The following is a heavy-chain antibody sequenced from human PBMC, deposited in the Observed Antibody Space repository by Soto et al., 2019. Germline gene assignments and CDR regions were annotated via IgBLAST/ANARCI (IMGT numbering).Heavy chain of an antibody. J-gene: IGHJ4*02. Sequence: QVQLVQSGAEVNKPGASVKVSCKASGYTFTSYAMHWVRQAPGQRLEWMGWINAGNANTKYSQKFQGRVTFTRDTSASKAYMELSSLRSEDTAVYYCARAPSWYSFDYWGQGTLVTVSS. CDR2: INAGNANT. V-gene: IGHV1-3*01. D-gene: IGHD6-13*01. CDR1: GYTFTSYA. CDR3: ARAPSWYSFDY.